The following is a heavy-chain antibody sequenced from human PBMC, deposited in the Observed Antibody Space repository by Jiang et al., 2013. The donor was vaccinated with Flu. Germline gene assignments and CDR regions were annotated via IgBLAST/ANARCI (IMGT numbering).Heavy chain of an antibody. D-gene: IGHD5-18*01. CDR2: IYYSGST. J-gene: IGHJ6*04. V-gene: IGHV4-59*01. Sequence: GLVKPSETLSLTCTVSGGSISSYYWSWIRQPPGKGLEWIGYIYYSGSTNYNPSLKSRVTISVDTSKNQFSLKLSSVTAADTAVYYCARGDTAMVQGYGMDVWGKGTTVTVSS. CDR1: GGSISSYY. CDR3: ARGDTAMVQGYGMDV.